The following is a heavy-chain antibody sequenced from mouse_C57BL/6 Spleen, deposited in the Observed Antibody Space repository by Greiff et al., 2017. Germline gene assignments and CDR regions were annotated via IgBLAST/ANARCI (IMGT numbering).Heavy chain of an antibody. CDR2: IDPSDSYT. CDR1: GYTFTSYW. Sequence: VQLQQPGAELVMPGASVKLSCKASGYTFTSYWMHWVKQRPGQGLEWIGEIDPSDSYTNYNQKFKGKSTLTVDKSSSTAYMQLSSLTSEDSAVYYCASTVEVGYWYFGVWGTGTTVTVSS. V-gene: IGHV1-69*01. CDR3: ASTVEVGYWYFGV. J-gene: IGHJ1*03. D-gene: IGHD1-1*01.